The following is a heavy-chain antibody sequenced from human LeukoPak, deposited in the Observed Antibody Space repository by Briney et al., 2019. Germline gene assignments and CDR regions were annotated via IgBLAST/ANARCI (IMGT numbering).Heavy chain of an antibody. J-gene: IGHJ4*02. V-gene: IGHV4-34*01. CDR2: IYYSVST. Sequence: PSETLSLTCAVYGGSFSGYYWGWIRQPPGKGLEWIGIIYYSVSTYYNPSLKSRVTISVDTSKNQFSLKLSSVTAADTAVYYCARVPTVTFFDYWGQGTLVTVSS. CDR3: ARVPTVTFFDY. CDR1: GGSFSGYY. D-gene: IGHD4-17*01.